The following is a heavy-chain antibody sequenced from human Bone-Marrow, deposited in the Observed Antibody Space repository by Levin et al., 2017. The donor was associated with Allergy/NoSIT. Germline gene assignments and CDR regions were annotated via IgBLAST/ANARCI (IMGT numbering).Heavy chain of an antibody. CDR3: ARDYFVLRYFDWLLFNYYYYGMDV. Sequence: ASVKVSCKASGYTFTSYAMNWVRQAPGQGLEWMGWINTNTGNPTYAQGFTGRFVFSLDTSVSTAYLQISSLKAEDTAVYYCARDYFVLRYFDWLLFNYYYYGMDVWGQGTTVTVSS. CDR2: INTNTGNP. D-gene: IGHD3-9*01. V-gene: IGHV7-4-1*02. CDR1: GYTFTSYA. J-gene: IGHJ6*02.